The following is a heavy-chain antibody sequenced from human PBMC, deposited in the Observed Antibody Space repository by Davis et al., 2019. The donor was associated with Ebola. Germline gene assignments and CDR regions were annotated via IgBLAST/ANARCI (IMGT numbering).Heavy chain of an antibody. V-gene: IGHV3-23*01. CDR1: GVTFSSYA. D-gene: IGHD3-3*01. CDR3: TRTNYDFWSGYYYGMDV. Sequence: GGSLRLSCAASGVTFSSYAMSRVPQAPGKGLEWVSAISGSGGSTYYADSVKGRFTISRDNSKNTLYLQMNSLRAEDTAVYYCTRTNYDFWSGYYYGMDVWGQGTTVTVSS. J-gene: IGHJ6*02. CDR2: ISGSGGST.